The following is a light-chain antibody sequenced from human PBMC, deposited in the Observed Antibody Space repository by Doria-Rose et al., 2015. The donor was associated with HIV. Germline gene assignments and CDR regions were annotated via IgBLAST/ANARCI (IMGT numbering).Light chain of an antibody. Sequence: TQSPNILSLSPGERATLSCRASQSVSSYLAWYQQKPGQAPRLLIYDASNRASGVPARFSGSGSGTDFTLSISRLEPEDSAVYYCQYRSNWPPKEYTWGPGTKLEIK. CDR3: QYRSNWPPKEYT. J-gene: IGKJ2*01. V-gene: IGKV3-11*01. CDR2: DAS. CDR1: QSVSSY.